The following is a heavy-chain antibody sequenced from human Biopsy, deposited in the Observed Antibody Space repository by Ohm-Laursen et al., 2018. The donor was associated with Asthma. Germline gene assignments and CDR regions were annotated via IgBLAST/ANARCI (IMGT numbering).Heavy chain of an antibody. V-gene: IGHV4-39*01. CDR1: GGSISSSSYY. J-gene: IGHJ4*02. CDR2: IYYSGST. CDR3: VSPPGY. Sequence: SDTLSLTCTVSGGSISSSSYYWGWIRRPPGKGLEFIGTIYYSGSTYYNPSLKSRVTLSVDASKNQFSPKLTSVTAADTAVYYCVSPPGYWGQGTRVTVSS.